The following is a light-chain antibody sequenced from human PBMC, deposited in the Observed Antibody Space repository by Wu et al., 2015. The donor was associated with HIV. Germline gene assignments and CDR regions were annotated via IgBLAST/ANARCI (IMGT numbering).Light chain of an antibody. CDR2: GAS. Sequence: ETVLTQSPATLSLSPGERATLSCRASQSVSSNFLAWYQHRPGQAPRLLIYGASNRATGIPDRFSGSGSGTDFTLTISRLEPEDFAVYYCQQYGGAPFTFGGGTKVEIK. CDR1: QSVSSNF. CDR3: QQYGGAPFT. J-gene: IGKJ4*01. V-gene: IGKV3-20*01.